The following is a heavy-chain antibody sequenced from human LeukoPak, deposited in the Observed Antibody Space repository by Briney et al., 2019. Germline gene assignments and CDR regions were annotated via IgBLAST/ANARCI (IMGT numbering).Heavy chain of an antibody. D-gene: IGHD3-22*01. Sequence: PGGSLRLSCEASGFRFSDFTMTWVRQAPGKGPEWVSAIGGRGGSTYYADSVKGRFTISRDNSKNTLYLQMNSLRAEDTAVYYCAKDLKGYSPPNWFDPWGQGTLVTVSS. CDR3: AKDLKGYSPPNWFDP. V-gene: IGHV3-23*01. CDR2: IGGRGGST. J-gene: IGHJ5*02. CDR1: GFRFSDFT.